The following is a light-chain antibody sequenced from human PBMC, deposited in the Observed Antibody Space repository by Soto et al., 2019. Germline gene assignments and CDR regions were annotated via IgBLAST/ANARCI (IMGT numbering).Light chain of an antibody. J-gene: IGKJ3*01. Sequence: EIVLTQSPGTLSLSPGERATLSCRASQSVSSSYLAWYQQKPGQAPRLLIYGASSRATGIPDRFSGSGSGTDFTLTSSRLEPEDFAAYYCQQYGSSPFTFGPGTKVDIK. CDR3: QQYGSSPFT. CDR2: GAS. V-gene: IGKV3-20*01. CDR1: QSVSSSY.